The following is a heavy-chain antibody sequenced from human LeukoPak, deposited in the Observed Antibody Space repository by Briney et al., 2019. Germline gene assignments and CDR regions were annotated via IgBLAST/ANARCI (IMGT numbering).Heavy chain of an antibody. D-gene: IGHD3-10*01. CDR3: ARGGITMVRGAPKQFDP. CDR2: VNPNSGNT. V-gene: IGHV1-8*01. Sequence: AASVKVSCKASGYTFTSYDINWVRQATGQGLEWMGWVNPNSGNTGYAQKLQGRVTMTRNTSISTAYMELSSLRSEDTAVYYCARGGITMVRGAPKQFDPWGQGTLVTVSS. CDR1: GYTFTSYD. J-gene: IGHJ5*02.